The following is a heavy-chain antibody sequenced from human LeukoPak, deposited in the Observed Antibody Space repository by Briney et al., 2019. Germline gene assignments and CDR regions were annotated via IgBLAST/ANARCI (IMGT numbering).Heavy chain of an antibody. CDR2: VGPSGART. Sequence: PGGTLRLSCAASGFTFSHHGMNWVRHAPGEGLEWVSGVGPSGARTYYADSVKGRFTVSRDNSKNMVFLQMNSLRAEDTAIYYCAKDDAYLQYDDWGQGTLVTVSS. D-gene: IGHD5-24*01. J-gene: IGHJ4*02. V-gene: IGHV3-23*01. CDR3: AKDDAYLQYDD. CDR1: GFTFSHHG.